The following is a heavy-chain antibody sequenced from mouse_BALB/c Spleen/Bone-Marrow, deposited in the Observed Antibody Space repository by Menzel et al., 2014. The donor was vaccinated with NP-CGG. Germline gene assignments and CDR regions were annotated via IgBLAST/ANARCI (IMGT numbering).Heavy chain of an antibody. D-gene: IGHD2-14*01. V-gene: IGHV1-69*01. Sequence: QVQLQQPGAELVMPGASVKMSCKASGYTFTDYWMHWVKQRPGQGLEWIGAIDTSASYISYNQKFKGKATLTVDESSSTAYMQFSSLTSEDSAVYHCARADYRDDPLANWGQGTLVTVSA. CDR2: IDTSASYI. CDR3: ARADYRDDPLAN. CDR1: GYTFTDYW. J-gene: IGHJ3*01.